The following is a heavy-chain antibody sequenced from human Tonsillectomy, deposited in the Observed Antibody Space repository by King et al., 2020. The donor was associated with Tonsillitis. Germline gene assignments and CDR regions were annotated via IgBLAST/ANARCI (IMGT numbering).Heavy chain of an antibody. D-gene: IGHD2-21*01. CDR3: TKVAGGGASYY. CDR1: GFTFNTAW. Sequence: VQLVESGGGLVKPGGSLRLSCAASGFTFNTAWMSWVRQAPGKGLEWIGRIKSQTDGGTADYGAPLRGRFTISRDDSKTTVYLQVNRLTTEDTAVYYCTKVAGGGASYYWGQGTLVTVSS. V-gene: IGHV3-15*01. CDR2: IKSQTDGGTA. J-gene: IGHJ4*02.